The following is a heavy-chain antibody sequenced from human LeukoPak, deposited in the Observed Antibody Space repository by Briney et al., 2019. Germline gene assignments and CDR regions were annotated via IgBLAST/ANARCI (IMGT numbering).Heavy chain of an antibody. CDR2: IYPWGSA. CDR3: VRQGGGDNCR. Sequence: GGSLRLSRAASGIALNTNDMNWVRQAPGKGLEWVSIIYPWGSAFYTDSVKGRFTVTRDESKNMMSLQMNTLRPDDTAMYYCVRQGGGDNCRWGQGALVTVSS. D-gene: IGHD4-23*01. J-gene: IGHJ4*01. V-gene: IGHV3-66*02. CDR1: GIALNTND.